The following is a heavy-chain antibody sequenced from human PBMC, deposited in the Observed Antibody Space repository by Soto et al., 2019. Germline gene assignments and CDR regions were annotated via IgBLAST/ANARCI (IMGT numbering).Heavy chain of an antibody. D-gene: IGHD5-12*01. J-gene: IGHJ5*01. CDR3: ARDGYNLGGVYWFDS. Sequence: QVQLVQSGAEVKKPGSSVKVSCKATGGTFSSYTISWVRQAPGQGLEWMGRIIPILGIANYAQKFQGRVTITADKSTSTAYMELSSLRSEDTSVYYCARDGYNLGGVYWFDSWGQSTTISVSS. CDR2: IIPILGIA. CDR1: GGTFSSYT. V-gene: IGHV1-69*08.